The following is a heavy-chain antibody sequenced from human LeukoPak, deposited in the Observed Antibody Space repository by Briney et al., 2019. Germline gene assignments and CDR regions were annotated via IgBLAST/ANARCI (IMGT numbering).Heavy chain of an antibody. CDR1: GHTFTSYG. J-gene: IGHJ4*02. CDR3: ARDAANGIPLDY. Sequence: ASVKVSCKASGHTFTSYGISWVRQAPGQGLEWMGWISAYNGNTNYAQKLQGRVTMTTDTSTSTAYMELRSLRSDDTAVYYCARDAANGIPLDYWGQGTLVTVSS. CDR2: ISAYNGNT. D-gene: IGHD2-8*01. V-gene: IGHV1-18*01.